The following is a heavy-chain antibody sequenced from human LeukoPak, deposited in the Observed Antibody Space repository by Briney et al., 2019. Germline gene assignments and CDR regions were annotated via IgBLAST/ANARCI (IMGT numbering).Heavy chain of an antibody. D-gene: IGHD5-12*01. CDR2: ISSRSSTI. CDR3: ARGLYSGYDSLAY. V-gene: IGHV3-48*01. Sequence: GGSLRLSCAASGFTFSSYSMNWVRQAPGKGLEWVSYISSRSSTIYYADSVKGRFTISRDNAKNSLYLQMNSLRAEDTAVYYCARGLYSGYDSLAYWGQGTLATVSS. J-gene: IGHJ4*02. CDR1: GFTFSSYS.